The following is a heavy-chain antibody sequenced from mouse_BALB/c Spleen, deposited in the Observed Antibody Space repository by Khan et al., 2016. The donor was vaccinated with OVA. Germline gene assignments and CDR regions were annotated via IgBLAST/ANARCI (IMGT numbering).Heavy chain of an antibody. CDR3: ARGNWQSYYFDY. CDR2: INPYNGGT. V-gene: IGHV1S136*01. D-gene: IGHD4-1*01. CDR1: GYIFTNYV. Sequence: EVQLKQSGPELVKPGASVKMSCKASGYIFTNYVLHWVKQKPGQGLEWIGNINPYNGGTKYNQKFKDKATLASDKSSITAYMELSSLTSEDSAVYYCARGNWQSYYFDYWGQGTTLTLSA. J-gene: IGHJ2*01.